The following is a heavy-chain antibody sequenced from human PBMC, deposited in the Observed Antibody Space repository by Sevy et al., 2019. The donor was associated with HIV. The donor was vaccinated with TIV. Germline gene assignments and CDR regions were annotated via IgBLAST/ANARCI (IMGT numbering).Heavy chain of an antibody. CDR2: IYYNGNV. CDR1: GVSISTHS. CDR3: AKDIDTFYGMDV. V-gene: IGHV4-59*11. Sequence: SETLSLTCTVSGVSISTHSWSWIRQPPGKGLEYIGYIYYNGNVNYNPSFQSRVTISGDTSMNQLSLKLTSVTAADTAVYYCAKDIDTFYGMDVWGQGTTVTVSS. D-gene: IGHD2-15*01. J-gene: IGHJ6*02.